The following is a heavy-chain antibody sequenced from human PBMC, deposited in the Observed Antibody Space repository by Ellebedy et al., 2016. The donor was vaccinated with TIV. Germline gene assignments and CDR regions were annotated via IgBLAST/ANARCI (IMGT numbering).Heavy chain of an antibody. Sequence: GGSLRLSXAVSGFTFRDYAMSWVRQAPGKGLEWVSAISVIGGSTYYADSVKGRFTISRDNSKNTLYLQMNSLTAEDTAVYYCARDQTGGGWYFDLWGRGTLVTVSS. CDR1: GFTFRDYA. V-gene: IGHV3-23*01. D-gene: IGHD3-16*01. CDR3: ARDQTGGGWYFDL. CDR2: ISVIGGST. J-gene: IGHJ2*01.